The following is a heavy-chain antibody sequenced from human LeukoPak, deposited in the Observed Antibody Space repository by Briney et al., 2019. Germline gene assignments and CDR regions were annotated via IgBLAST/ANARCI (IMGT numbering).Heavy chain of an antibody. CDR1: EGSIRSYY. D-gene: IGHD1-1*01. Sequence: PSETLSLTCTVSEGSIRSYYWSWIRQPPGKGLEWIGYIYYSGSTNYNPSLKSRVTISVDTSKNQFSLKLSSVTAADTAVYYCARGLETGPDRHFDYWGQGTLVTVSS. CDR3: ARGLETGPDRHFDY. J-gene: IGHJ4*02. V-gene: IGHV4-59*01. CDR2: IYYSGST.